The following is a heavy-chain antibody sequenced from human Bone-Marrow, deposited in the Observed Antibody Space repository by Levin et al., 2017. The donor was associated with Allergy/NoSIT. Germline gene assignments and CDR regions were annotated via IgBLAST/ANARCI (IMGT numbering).Heavy chain of an antibody. Sequence: PGGSLRLSCKASGYTFSTYDITWVRQATGQGLEWLGWMNPNSGNTGYAQRFQGRVTMTRDTSISTAYMELSSLTSEDTAVYYCARAVRNQLVSDVWGQGTTVSVSS. CDR3: ARAVRNQLVSDV. CDR1: GYTFSTYD. J-gene: IGHJ6*02. D-gene: IGHD2-2*01. CDR2: MNPNSGNT. V-gene: IGHV1-8*01.